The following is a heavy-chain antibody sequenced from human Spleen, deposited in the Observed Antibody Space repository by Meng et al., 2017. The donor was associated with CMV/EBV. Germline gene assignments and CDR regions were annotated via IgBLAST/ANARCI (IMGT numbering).Heavy chain of an antibody. CDR2: ISWNSGSI. J-gene: IGHJ4*02. Sequence: GGSLRLSCAASGFTFDDYAMHWVRQAPGKGLEWVSGISWNSGSIGYADSVKGRFTISRDNAKNSLYLQMSSLRAEDTAVYYCARGPYSSSPDFDYWGQGTLVTVSS. V-gene: IGHV3-9*01. CDR3: ARGPYSSSPDFDY. CDR1: GFTFDDYA. D-gene: IGHD6-6*01.